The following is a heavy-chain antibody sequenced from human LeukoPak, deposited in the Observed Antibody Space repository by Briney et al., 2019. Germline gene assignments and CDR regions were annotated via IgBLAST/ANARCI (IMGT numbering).Heavy chain of an antibody. Sequence: GGSLTLSCAASGFTFSSYSMNWVRQAPGKGLEWVSYISSSSSTIYYADSVKGRFTISRDNAKNSLYLQMNSLRAEDTAVYYCASYSGSYYGAFDIWGQGTMVTVSS. V-gene: IGHV3-48*01. J-gene: IGHJ3*02. D-gene: IGHD1-26*01. CDR2: ISSSSSTI. CDR1: GFTFSSYS. CDR3: ASYSGSYYGAFDI.